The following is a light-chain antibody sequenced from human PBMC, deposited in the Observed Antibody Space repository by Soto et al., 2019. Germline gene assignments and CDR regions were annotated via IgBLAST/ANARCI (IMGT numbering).Light chain of an antibody. CDR3: SSYTPSNTWV. Sequence: QSALTQPASVSGSPGQSITISCTGTSSDVGAYDYVSWYQQHPGKAPKFMLYEVSNRPSGLSNRFSGSKSGNTASLTISGLQAEDEADYYCSSYTPSNTWVFGGGTKVTVL. J-gene: IGLJ3*02. V-gene: IGLV2-14*01. CDR2: EVS. CDR1: SSDVGAYDY.